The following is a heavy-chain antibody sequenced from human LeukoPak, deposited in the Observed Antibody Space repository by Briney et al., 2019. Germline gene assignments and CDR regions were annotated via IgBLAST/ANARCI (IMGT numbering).Heavy chain of an antibody. Sequence: GGSLRLSCAASGFTFSSYSMTWVCQAPGKGLEWVSSISSSSSYIYYADSVKGRFTISRDNAKNSLYLQMNSLRAEDTAVYYCARARVRSVGVNDYWGQGTLVTVSS. D-gene: IGHD3-10*01. CDR2: ISSSSSYI. J-gene: IGHJ4*02. CDR3: ARARVRSVGVNDY. V-gene: IGHV3-21*01. CDR1: GFTFSSYS.